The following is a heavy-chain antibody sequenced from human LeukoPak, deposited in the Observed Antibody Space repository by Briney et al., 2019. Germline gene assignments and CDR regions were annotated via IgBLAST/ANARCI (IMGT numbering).Heavy chain of an antibody. V-gene: IGHV1-69*01. D-gene: IGHD2-21*01. J-gene: IGHJ5*02. CDR2: IVPIFGTA. Sequence: GSSVKVSCKASGGTFSSYAISWVRQAPGQGLEWMGGIVPIFGTANYAQKLQGRVTITADESTSTASMELSSLRSEHTAVYYCARDSLPCGPSGANWFDPWGQGTLVTVSS. CDR1: GGTFSSYA. CDR3: ARDSLPCGPSGANWFDP.